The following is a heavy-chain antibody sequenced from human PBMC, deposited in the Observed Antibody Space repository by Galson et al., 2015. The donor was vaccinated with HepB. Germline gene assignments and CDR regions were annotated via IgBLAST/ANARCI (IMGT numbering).Heavy chain of an antibody. Sequence: SLRLSCAASGFTFSSYWMSWVRQAPGKGLEWVANIKQDGSEKYYGDSVKGRFTISRDNAKNSLYLQMNSLRAEDTAVYYCARTAEAYYDFWSGYYTGGAFDIWGQGTMVTVSS. CDR1: GFTFSSYW. CDR2: IKQDGSEK. V-gene: IGHV3-7*01. CDR3: ARTAEAYYDFWSGYYTGGAFDI. J-gene: IGHJ3*02. D-gene: IGHD3-3*01.